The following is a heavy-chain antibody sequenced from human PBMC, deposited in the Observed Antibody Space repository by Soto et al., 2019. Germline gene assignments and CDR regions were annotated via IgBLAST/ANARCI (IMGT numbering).Heavy chain of an antibody. CDR1: GFSFSTYW. CDR3: ARSLIIPPKQLYYYYMDV. D-gene: IGHD3-10*01. J-gene: IGHJ6*03. CDR2: IRSDGSRT. Sequence: GGSLRLSCAASGFSFSTYWMHWVRQAPGKGLLWVSRIRSDGSRTDYADSVEGRFTISRDNAKNTLYLQMNSLRAEDTAVYYCARSLIIPPKQLYYYYMDVWGKGTTVTVSS. V-gene: IGHV3-74*01.